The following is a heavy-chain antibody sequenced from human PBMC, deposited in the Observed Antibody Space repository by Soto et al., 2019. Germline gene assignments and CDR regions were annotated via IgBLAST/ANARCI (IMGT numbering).Heavy chain of an antibody. CDR3: ARVAGIAAAGPPYFDY. CDR1: GATFYSNSAA. Sequence: QTFSRTCAISGATFYSNSAAWNWIRQSPSRGLEWLGRTYYRSKWYNDYAVSVKSRITINPDTSKNQFSLQLKSVTPEDTAVYYCARVAGIAAAGPPYFDYWGQGTLVTVSS. D-gene: IGHD6-13*01. CDR2: TYYRSKWYN. J-gene: IGHJ4*02. V-gene: IGHV6-1*01.